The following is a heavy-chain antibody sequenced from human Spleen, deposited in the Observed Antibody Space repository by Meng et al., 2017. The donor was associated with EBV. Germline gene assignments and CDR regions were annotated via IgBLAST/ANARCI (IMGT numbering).Heavy chain of an antibody. J-gene: IGHJ5*02. V-gene: IGHV4-61*01. Sequence: HLQESGRELVKPSEPLSLPCPASGASVSSGSYHWKWIRQPPGKGLEWIGDIYYSGSTNYNPSLKSRVTISVDTSKNQFSLKLRSVTAADTAVYYCARDQSGLSGFGPWGQGTLVTVSS. CDR2: IYYSGST. D-gene: IGHD5-12*01. CDR3: ARDQSGLSGFGP. CDR1: GASVSSGSYH.